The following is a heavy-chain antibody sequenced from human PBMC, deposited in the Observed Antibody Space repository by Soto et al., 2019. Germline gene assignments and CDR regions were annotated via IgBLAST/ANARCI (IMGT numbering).Heavy chain of an antibody. CDR1: GFTFSNAW. CDR2: IKSKTDGGTT. D-gene: IGHD5-12*01. J-gene: IGHJ4*02. Sequence: GGSLRLSCAASGFTFSNAWMNWVRQAPGKGLEWVGRIKSKTDGGTTDYAAPVKGRFTISRDDSKNTLYLQMNSLKTEDTAVYYCTTESYSGYEDFDYWGQGTLVTVSS. V-gene: IGHV3-15*07. CDR3: TTESYSGYEDFDY.